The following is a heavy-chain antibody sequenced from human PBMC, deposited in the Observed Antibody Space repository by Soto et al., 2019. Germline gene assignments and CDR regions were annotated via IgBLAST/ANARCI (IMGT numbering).Heavy chain of an antibody. Sequence: ESGGDLAEPGGSLRLSCAASGFAFTHVWMTWVRQAPGRGLEWVGRIKRKIDGETTNYAAPVKGRFTISRDDSKNTLYLQMNSLKTDDSAVYYCAADRYCSSNPCPGAFDIWGQGTTV. CDR2: IKRKIDGETT. CDR3: AADRYCSSNPCPGAFDI. J-gene: IGHJ3*02. D-gene: IGHD2-2*01. V-gene: IGHV3-15*01. CDR1: GFAFTHVW.